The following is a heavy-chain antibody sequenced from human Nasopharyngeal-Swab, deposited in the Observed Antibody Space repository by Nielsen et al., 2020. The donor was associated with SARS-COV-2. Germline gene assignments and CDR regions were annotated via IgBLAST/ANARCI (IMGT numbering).Heavy chain of an antibody. CDR2: ISNSGTTI. CDR1: GFTFSVYY. D-gene: IGHD2/OR15-2a*01. Sequence: GSLKISCAASGFTFSVYYMGWIRHAPGKGLEWVPYISNSGTTIQYADSVKGRFTVSRDNGKSSLYLQMNGLRAEDTAVYYCARSYCNSPSCWADYYGMDVWGQGTTVTVSS. J-gene: IGHJ6*02. CDR3: ARSYCNSPSCWADYYGMDV. V-gene: IGHV3-11*01.